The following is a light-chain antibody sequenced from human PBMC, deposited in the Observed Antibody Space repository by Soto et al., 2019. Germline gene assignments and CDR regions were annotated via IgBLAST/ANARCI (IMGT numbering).Light chain of an antibody. CDR1: QSVSSN. CDR3: QQYNNWPTIT. CDR2: GAS. Sequence: EILLTQSPATLSLSPGERATLSSRASQSVSSNLAWYQQKPGQAPRLLIYGASTRATGIPARFSGSGSGTEFTLTISSLQSEDFAVYYCQQYNNWPTITFGQGTRLEIK. V-gene: IGKV3D-15*01. J-gene: IGKJ5*01.